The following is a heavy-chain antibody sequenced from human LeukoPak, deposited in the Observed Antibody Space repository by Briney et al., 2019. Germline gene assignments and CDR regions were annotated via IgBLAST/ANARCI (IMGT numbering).Heavy chain of an antibody. CDR1: GFTFSSYE. CDR2: ISSSGSTI. CDR3: ARSYGDYDWYFDL. J-gene: IGHJ2*01. Sequence: GGSLRLSCAASGFTFSSYEMNWVRQAPGKGLEWVSYISSSGSTIYYADSVKGRFTISRDNAKNSLYLQMNSLRAEDTAVYDCARSYGDYDWYFDLWGRGTLVTVSS. D-gene: IGHD4-17*01. V-gene: IGHV3-48*03.